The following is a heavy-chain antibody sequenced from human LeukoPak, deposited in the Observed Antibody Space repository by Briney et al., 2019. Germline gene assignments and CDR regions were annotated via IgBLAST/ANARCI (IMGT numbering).Heavy chain of an antibody. V-gene: IGHV4-34*01. J-gene: IGHJ4*02. CDR2: INHSGST. CDR1: GGSFSGYY. Sequence: SETLSLTCAVYGGSFSGYYWSWIRKPPGKGLEWIGEINHSGSTNYNPSLKSRVTISVDTSKNQFSLKLSSVTAADTAVYYCARFPGADFDYWGQGTLVTVSS. CDR3: ARFPGADFDY.